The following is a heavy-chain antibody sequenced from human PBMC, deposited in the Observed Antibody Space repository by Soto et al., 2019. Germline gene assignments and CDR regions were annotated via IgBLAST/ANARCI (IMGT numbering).Heavy chain of an antibody. CDR1: GGTFSSYA. J-gene: IGHJ6*02. V-gene: IGHV1-69*13. CDR3: AGGGDGLSITMIVVASPLYYGMDV. CDR2: IIPIFGTA. D-gene: IGHD3-22*01. Sequence: SVKVSCKASGGTFSSYAISWVRQAPGQGLEWMGGIIPIFGTANYAQKFQGRVTITADESTSTAYMELSSLRSEDTAVYYCAGGGDGLSITMIVVASPLYYGMDVWGQGTTVTVSS.